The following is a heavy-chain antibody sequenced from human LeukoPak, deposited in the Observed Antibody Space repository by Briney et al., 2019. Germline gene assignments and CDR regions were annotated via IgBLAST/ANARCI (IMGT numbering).Heavy chain of an antibody. CDR3: AREHEEGFDY. Sequence: PGGSLRLSCAASGFTFSSYSMNWVRQAPGKGLEWVSSIGTRSTPIYYADSVKGRFTISRDNAKNSLYLQMNSLTIEDTAMYYCAREHEEGFDYWGQGTLVTVSS. CDR2: IGTRSTPI. V-gene: IGHV3-21*01. J-gene: IGHJ4*02. CDR1: GFTFSSYS.